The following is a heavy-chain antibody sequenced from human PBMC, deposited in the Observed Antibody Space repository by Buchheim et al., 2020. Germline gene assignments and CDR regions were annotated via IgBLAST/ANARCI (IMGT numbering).Heavy chain of an antibody. D-gene: IGHD3-22*01. V-gene: IGHV3-30-3*01. CDR3: ARGEIVVVITTAYNWFDP. CDR2: ISYDGSNK. CDR1: GFTFSSYA. J-gene: IGHJ5*02. Sequence: QVQLVESGGGVVQPGRSLRLSCAASGFTFSSYAMHWVRQAPGKGLEWVAVISYDGSNKYYADSVKGRFTISRDNSKNTLYLQMNSLRAEDTAVYYCARGEIVVVITTAYNWFDPCGQGTL.